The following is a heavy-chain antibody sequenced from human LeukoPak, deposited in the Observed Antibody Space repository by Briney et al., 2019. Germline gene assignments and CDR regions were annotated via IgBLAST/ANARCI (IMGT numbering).Heavy chain of an antibody. Sequence: GGSLRLSCAASGFTFSSYGMHWVRQAPGKGLEWVALISYDGGNKYYADSVKGRFTISRDNSKNTMYLQMNSLRAEDTAVYYCVRAHPLFYMDVWGKGTTVTVSS. CDR3: VRAHPLFYMDV. CDR2: ISYDGGNK. V-gene: IGHV3-30*03. CDR1: GFTFSSYG. J-gene: IGHJ6*03.